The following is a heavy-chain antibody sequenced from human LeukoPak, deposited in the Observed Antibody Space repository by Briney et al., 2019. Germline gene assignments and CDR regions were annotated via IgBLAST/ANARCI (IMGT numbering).Heavy chain of an antibody. CDR1: GGSISSSSYY. CDR2: IYYSGST. J-gene: IGHJ4*02. Sequence: SETLSLTCTVSGGSISSSSYYWGWIRQPPGKGLEWIGSIYYSGSTYYNSSLKSRVTISVDTSKNQFSLKLSSVTAADTAVYYCASNYYGSGSYYPYYFDYWSQGTLVTVSS. V-gene: IGHV4-39*01. D-gene: IGHD3-10*01. CDR3: ASNYYGSGSYYPYYFDY.